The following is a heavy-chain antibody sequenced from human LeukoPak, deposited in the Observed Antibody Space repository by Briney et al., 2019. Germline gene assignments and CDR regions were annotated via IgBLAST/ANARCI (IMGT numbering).Heavy chain of an antibody. CDR2: INHNGEAI. D-gene: IGHD3-9*01. V-gene: IGHV3-48*02. CDR1: GFPFSSHV. Sequence: GGSLRLSCAASGFPFSSHVLSWVRQAPGKGLEWIAYINHNGEAIYYPDFVKGRFIISRDNAKNSPFLQMNDLRDEDTAVYYCARDYDWAFDFWGQGTRVTVSS. J-gene: IGHJ4*02. CDR3: ARDYDWAFDF.